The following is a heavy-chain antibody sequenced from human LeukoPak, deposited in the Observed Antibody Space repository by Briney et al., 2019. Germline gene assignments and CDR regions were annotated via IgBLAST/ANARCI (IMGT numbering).Heavy chain of an antibody. CDR2: IYYSGST. Sequence: SETLSLTCTVSGGSISSSSYYWGWIRQPPGKGLEWIGSIYYSGSTYYNPSLKSRVTISVDRSKNQFSLKLSSVTAADTAVYYCARDRYCSGGSCYSALFDYWGQGTLVTVSS. CDR3: ARDRYCSGGSCYSALFDY. CDR1: GGSISSSSYY. D-gene: IGHD2-15*01. J-gene: IGHJ4*02. V-gene: IGHV4-39*07.